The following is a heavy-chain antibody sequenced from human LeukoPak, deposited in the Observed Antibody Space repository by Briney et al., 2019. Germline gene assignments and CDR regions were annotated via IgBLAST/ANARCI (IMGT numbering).Heavy chain of an antibody. D-gene: IGHD6-6*01. Sequence: GSLRLSRGGSGFTFSSYCIPLGRQGPRKGLEWVAFIRYDGSNKYYADSVKGRFTISRDNSKNTLYLQMNSLRAEDTAVYYCAKLFEYSSFWGQGTLVTVSS. CDR2: IRYDGSNK. CDR1: GFTFSSYC. V-gene: IGHV3-30*02. J-gene: IGHJ4*02. CDR3: AKLFEYSSF.